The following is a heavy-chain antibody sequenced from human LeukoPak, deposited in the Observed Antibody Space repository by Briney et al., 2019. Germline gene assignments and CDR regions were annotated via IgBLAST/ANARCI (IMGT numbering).Heavy chain of an antibody. D-gene: IGHD3-3*01. Sequence: PSQTLSLTCTVSGGSISSGSYYWNWIRQPAGKGLEWIGRIYTSGSTNYNPSLKSRVTILLDTSKNQFSLKLSSVTAADTAVYYCARAGAYDFWSGDHLDYWGQGTLVTVSS. CDR1: GGSISSGSYY. J-gene: IGHJ4*02. CDR2: IYTSGST. V-gene: IGHV4-61*02. CDR3: ARAGAYDFWSGDHLDY.